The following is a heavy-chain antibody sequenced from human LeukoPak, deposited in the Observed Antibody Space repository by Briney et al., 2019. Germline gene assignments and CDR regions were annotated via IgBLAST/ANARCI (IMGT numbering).Heavy chain of an antibody. D-gene: IGHD6-19*01. CDR2: ISWNSGYI. V-gene: IGHV3-9*01. J-gene: IGHJ4*02. CDR1: GFTFDNYA. Sequence: PGRSLRLSCAASGFTFDNYAMHWVRQAPGKGLEWLSIISWNSGYIGYADSVKGRFTISRDNAKKSLDLQMNSLRAEDTAFYYCAKVRGTYSSGYFFDYWGQATLVTASS. CDR3: AKVRGTYSSGYFFDY.